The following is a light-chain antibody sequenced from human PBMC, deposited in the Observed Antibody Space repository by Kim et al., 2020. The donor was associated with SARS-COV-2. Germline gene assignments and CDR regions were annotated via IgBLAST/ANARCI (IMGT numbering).Light chain of an antibody. V-gene: IGKV3-20*01. CDR2: SAS. CDR3: QQYGCSPPYT. J-gene: IGKJ2*01. Sequence: EIVLTQSPGTLSLSPGERATLSCGASQSVTGNYLAWYQQKPGQAPRFLIYSASTRATGVPDRFSGSGSGTDFTLTISRLEPEDFAVYYCQQYGCSPPYTYGQGTKLEI. CDR1: QSVTGNY.